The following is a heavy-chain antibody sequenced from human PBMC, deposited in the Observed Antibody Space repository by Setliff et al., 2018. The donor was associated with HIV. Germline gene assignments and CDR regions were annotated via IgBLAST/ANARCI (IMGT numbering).Heavy chain of an antibody. D-gene: IGHD3-16*02. CDR3: AKDLRSYRCSIASCSHMDV. Sequence: GGSLRLSCVASGFTISYYGMHWVRQAPGKGLEWVAVISHDGGNKYYADSVKGRFAISGDNSKNTLYLQMNSLRSEYAAVYYCAKDLRSYRCSIASCSHMDVWGKGTTVTVSS. V-gene: IGHV3-30*18. CDR2: ISHDGGNK. J-gene: IGHJ6*03. CDR1: GFTISYYG.